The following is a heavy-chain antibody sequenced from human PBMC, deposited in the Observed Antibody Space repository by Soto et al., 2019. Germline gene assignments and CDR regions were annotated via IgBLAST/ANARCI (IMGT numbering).Heavy chain of an antibody. V-gene: IGHV3-15*07. CDR3: TTFVGQRVSPGFYYYYYGMDV. Sequence: EVQLVESGGGLVKPGGSLRLSCAASGFTFSNAGMNWVRQAPGKGLEWVGGIKAKIDGGTTDYAAPVKGRFTISRDDSKNTLYLQMNSLKTEDTAVYYCTTFVGQRVSPGFYYYYYGMDVWGQGTTVTVSS. J-gene: IGHJ6*02. CDR2: IKAKIDGGTT. CDR1: GFTFSNAG. D-gene: IGHD6-6*01.